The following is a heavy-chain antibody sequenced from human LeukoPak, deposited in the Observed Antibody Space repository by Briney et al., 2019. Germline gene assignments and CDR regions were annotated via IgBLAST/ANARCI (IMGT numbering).Heavy chain of an antibody. Sequence: GGSLRLSCAASGFTFSSYEMNWVRQAPGKGLKWVSYISSSASTIYYADSMKGRFTISRDNAKNSLYLQMNSLRAEDTAVYYCARDRIHYDSSGDYYYYGMDVWGQGTTVTVSS. CDR1: GFTFSSYE. D-gene: IGHD3-22*01. CDR3: ARDRIHYDSSGDYYYYGMDV. CDR2: ISSSASTI. J-gene: IGHJ6*02. V-gene: IGHV3-48*03.